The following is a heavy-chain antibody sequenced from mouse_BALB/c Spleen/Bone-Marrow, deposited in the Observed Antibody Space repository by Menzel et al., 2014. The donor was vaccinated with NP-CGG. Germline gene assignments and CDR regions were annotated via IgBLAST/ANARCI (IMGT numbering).Heavy chain of an antibody. V-gene: IGHV1-5*01. CDR2: IYPGNSDT. J-gene: IGHJ2*01. CDR1: GYTFTSYW. D-gene: IGHD1-1*01. Sequence: VQLKESGTVLARPGASVKMSCKASGYTFTSYWMHWVKQRPGQGLEWIGAIYPGNSDTSYNQKFKGKAKLTAVTSTSTAYMELSSLTNEDSAVYYCTGWNYYGSSYDYWGQGTTLTVSS. CDR3: TGWNYYGSSYDY.